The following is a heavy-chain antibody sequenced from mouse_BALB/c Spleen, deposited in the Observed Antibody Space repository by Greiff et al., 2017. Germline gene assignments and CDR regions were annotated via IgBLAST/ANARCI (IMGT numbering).Heavy chain of an antibody. Sequence: EVNVVESGGGLVQPGGSLRLSCATSGFTFSDFYMEWVRQPPGKRLEWIAASRNKANDYTTEYSASVKGRFIVSRDTSQSILYLQMNALRAEDSATYYCAREYYGSSWYFDVWGAGTTVTVSS. V-gene: IGHV7-1*02. J-gene: IGHJ1*01. CDR3: AREYYGSSWYFDV. CDR1: GFTFSDFY. D-gene: IGHD1-1*01. CDR2: SRNKANDYTT.